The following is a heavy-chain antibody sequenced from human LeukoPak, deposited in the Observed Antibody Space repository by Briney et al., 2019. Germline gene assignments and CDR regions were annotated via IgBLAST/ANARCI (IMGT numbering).Heavy chain of an antibody. CDR1: GASLNGYF. CDR3: ARDRRGSFYTFDL. CDR2: VSHTGAT. J-gene: IGHJ3*01. Sequence: PSETLSLTCSVSGASLNGYFWNWVRQTPEKGLEWIGYVSHTGATTSNPTLKSRGSITIDTSKSQISLTMTSVTAADSALYYCARDRRGSFYTFDLWGPGTIVSVS. D-gene: IGHD1-26*01. V-gene: IGHV4-59*01.